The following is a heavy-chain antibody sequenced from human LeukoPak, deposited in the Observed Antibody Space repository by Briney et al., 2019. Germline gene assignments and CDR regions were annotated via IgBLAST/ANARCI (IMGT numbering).Heavy chain of an antibody. CDR3: ARDHIAIGSAAKKDALDF. Sequence: PSETLSLTRTVSGGSISDADYYWTWIRQPPGGGLEWIGYISHTGGTYYNSSLLSRVTISVDRSKNQFFLTLGSVTAADTAVYFCARDHIAIGSAAKKDALDFWGQGTAVTVSS. D-gene: IGHD2-2*01. CDR2: ISHTGGT. CDR1: GGSISDADYY. J-gene: IGHJ3*01. V-gene: IGHV4-30-2*01.